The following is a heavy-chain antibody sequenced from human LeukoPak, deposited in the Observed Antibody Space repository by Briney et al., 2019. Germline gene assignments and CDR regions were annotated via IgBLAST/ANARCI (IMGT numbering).Heavy chain of an antibody. CDR3: ARDLDYGGYSNFEY. D-gene: IGHD4-23*01. Sequence: GGSLRLSCAASGFTFSSFWMHWVRQVPGKGLVWVSRIKSDGSSTSYADSVKGRFTISRDNAKNTLYLQMNSLRAEDTAVYYCARDLDYGGYSNFEYWGQGTLVTASS. V-gene: IGHV3-74*01. J-gene: IGHJ4*02. CDR1: GFTFSSFW. CDR2: IKSDGSST.